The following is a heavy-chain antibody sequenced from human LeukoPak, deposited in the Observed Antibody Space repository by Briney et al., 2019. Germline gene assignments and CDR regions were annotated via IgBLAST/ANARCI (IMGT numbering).Heavy chain of an antibody. CDR1: GGSISSSSYY. J-gene: IGHJ5*02. CDR2: IYYSGST. Sequence: TSETLSLTCTVSGGSISSSSYYWGWIRQPPGKGLEWIGSIYYSGSTYYNPSLKSRVTISVDTSKNQFSLRLSSVTAADTAVYYCARGYSSGWYRPDWFDPWGQGTLVTVSS. V-gene: IGHV4-39*07. CDR3: ARGYSSGWYRPDWFDP. D-gene: IGHD6-19*01.